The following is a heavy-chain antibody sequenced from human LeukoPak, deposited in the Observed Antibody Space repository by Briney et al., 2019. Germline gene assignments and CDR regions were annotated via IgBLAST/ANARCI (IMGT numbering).Heavy chain of an antibody. V-gene: IGHV3-23*01. CDR1: GFTFSSYA. J-gene: IGHJ3*02. CDR3: ARDDTHSDSGSYYDAFDI. CDR2: IDGIGTST. D-gene: IGHD3-10*01. Sequence: GGSLRLSCAASGFTFSSYAMSWVRQAPGKGLEWVSGIDGIGTSTYYADSVKGRFTISRDNSKNTLFMQMNSLRAEDTAGYYCARDDTHSDSGSYYDAFDIWGPGTMVTVSS.